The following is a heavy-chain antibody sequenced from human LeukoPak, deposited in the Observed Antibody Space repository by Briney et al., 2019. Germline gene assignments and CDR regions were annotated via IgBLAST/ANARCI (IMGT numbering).Heavy chain of an antibody. CDR2: INPSDGAT. J-gene: IGHJ4*02. CDR3: ATDRACTNGVCHARSPFDY. D-gene: IGHD2-8*01. Sequence: GASVKVSCKAFGYTFTTYYIHWVRQAPGQGLEWMGMINPSDGATTYAQKFQGRVTMTEDTSTDTAYMELSSLRSEDTAVYYCATDRACTNGVCHARSPFDYWGQGTLVTVSS. V-gene: IGHV1-46*01. CDR1: GYTFTTYY.